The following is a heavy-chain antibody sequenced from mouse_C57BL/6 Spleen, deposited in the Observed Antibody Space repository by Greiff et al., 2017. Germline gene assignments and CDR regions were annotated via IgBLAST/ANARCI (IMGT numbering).Heavy chain of an antibody. Sequence: EVQRVESGPGLAKPSQTLSLTCSVTGYSITSDYWNWIRKFPGNKLEYMGYISNSGSTYYNPSLKSRISITRDTSKNQYYLQLNSVTTEDTATYYCARSFWADYWYFDVWGTGTTVTVSS. D-gene: IGHD4-1*01. CDR2: ISNSGST. CDR3: ARSFWADYWYFDV. CDR1: GYSITSDY. V-gene: IGHV3-8*01. J-gene: IGHJ1*03.